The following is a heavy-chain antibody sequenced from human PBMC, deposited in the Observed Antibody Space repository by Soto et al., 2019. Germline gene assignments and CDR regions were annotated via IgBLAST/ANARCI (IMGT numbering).Heavy chain of an antibody. CDR1: GFTFSSYG. CDR2: ISYDGSNK. D-gene: IGHD4-17*01. CDR3: AIPPYGDRFDYFDY. V-gene: IGHV3-30*03. J-gene: IGHJ4*02. Sequence: QVQLVESGGGVVQPGRSLRLSCAASGFTFSSYGMHWVRQAPGKGLEGVAVISYDGSNKYYADSVKGRFTISRDNSKNTLYLQMNSLRAEDTAVYYCAIPPYGDRFDYFDYWGQGTLVTVSS.